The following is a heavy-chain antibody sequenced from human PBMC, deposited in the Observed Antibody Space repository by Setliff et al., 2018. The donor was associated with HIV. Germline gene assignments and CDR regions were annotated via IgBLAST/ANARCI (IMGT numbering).Heavy chain of an antibody. CDR3: ATGTIEGLTRYDYYYMDV. Sequence: ASVKVSCKVSGYTFSDYYIHWVQQAPGKGLEWMGHVDPENGETIYAERFQGRVTMTADTSTDTAYMELSSLRTEDTAVYYCATGTIEGLTRYDYYYMDVWGKGTTVTVSS. D-gene: IGHD3-3*01. J-gene: IGHJ6*03. CDR2: VDPENGET. CDR1: GYTFSDYY. V-gene: IGHV1-69-2*01.